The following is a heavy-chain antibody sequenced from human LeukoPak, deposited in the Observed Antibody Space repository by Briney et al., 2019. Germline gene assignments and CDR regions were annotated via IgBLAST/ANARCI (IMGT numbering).Heavy chain of an antibody. CDR1: GFTFSSYS. J-gene: IGHJ4*02. CDR3: ARRSSGSPPYYFDY. V-gene: IGHV3-30-3*01. Sequence: PGGSLRLSCAASGFTFSSYSMHWVRQAPGKGLEWVAVLSYDGSNEYYTDSVKGRFTISRDNAKNTLYLQMNSLRAEDTAVYYCARRSSGSPPYYFDYWGQGTLATVSS. D-gene: IGHD1-26*01. CDR2: LSYDGSNE.